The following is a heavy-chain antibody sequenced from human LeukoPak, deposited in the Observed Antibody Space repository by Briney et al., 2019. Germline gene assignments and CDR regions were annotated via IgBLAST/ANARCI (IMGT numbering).Heavy chain of an antibody. Sequence: GRSLRLSCAASGFTFSSYGKHWVRQAPGKGLEWVAVISYDGSNKYYADSVKGRFTISRDNSKNTLYLQMNSLRAEDTAVYYCAKDGQQLARYYFDYWGQGTLVTVSS. CDR3: AKDGQQLARYYFDY. CDR1: GFTFSSYG. V-gene: IGHV3-30*18. D-gene: IGHD6-13*01. CDR2: ISYDGSNK. J-gene: IGHJ4*02.